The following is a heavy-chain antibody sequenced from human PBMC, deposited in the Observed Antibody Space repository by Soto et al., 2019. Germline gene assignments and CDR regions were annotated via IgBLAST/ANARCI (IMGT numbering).Heavy chain of an antibody. CDR3: ARAVSSYGSRYLDS. CDR1: GGSVRGYY. D-gene: IGHD5-18*01. CDR2: IYYTGRT. V-gene: IGHV4-59*02. J-gene: IGHJ4*02. Sequence: SETLSLTCTVSGGSVRGYYWTWIRQPPGKGLEWIGYIYYTGRTKYNPSLKSRVAISVDTSENQFSLKLSSVTAADTAVYYCARAVSSYGSRYLDSWGQGTLVTVSS.